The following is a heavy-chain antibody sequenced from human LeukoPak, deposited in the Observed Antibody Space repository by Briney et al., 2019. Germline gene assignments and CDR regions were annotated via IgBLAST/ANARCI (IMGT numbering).Heavy chain of an antibody. D-gene: IGHD2-2*01. CDR1: GFTFSSYA. CDR3: AKEKVVVVPAAPYHNWFGP. V-gene: IGHV3-23*01. CDR2: ISGSGGST. J-gene: IGHJ5*02. Sequence: PGGSLRLSCAASGFTFSSYAMSWVRQAPGKGLEWVSAISGSGGSTYYADSVKGRFTISRDNSKKTLYLQMNSLRAEDTAVYYCAKEKVVVVPAAPYHNWFGPWGQGTLVTVSS.